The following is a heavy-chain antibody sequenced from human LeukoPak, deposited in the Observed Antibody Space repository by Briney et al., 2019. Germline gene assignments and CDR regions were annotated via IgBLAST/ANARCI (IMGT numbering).Heavy chain of an antibody. D-gene: IGHD3-16*01. Sequence: PSETLSLTCTVSGGSISSSSYYWGWIRQPPGKGLEWIGSIYYSGSTYYNPSLKSRVTISVDTSKNQFSLKLSSVTAADTAVYYCARPKGAPGAFDIWGQGTMVTVPS. CDR2: IYYSGST. J-gene: IGHJ3*02. CDR1: GGSISSSSYY. V-gene: IGHV4-39*01. CDR3: ARPKGAPGAFDI.